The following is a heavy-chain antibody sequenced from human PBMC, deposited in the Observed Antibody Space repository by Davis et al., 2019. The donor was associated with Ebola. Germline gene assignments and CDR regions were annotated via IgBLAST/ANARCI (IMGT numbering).Heavy chain of an antibody. Sequence: GESLKISCAASGFTFSSYGMHWVRQAPGKGLEWVAFIRYDANNKYHADSVKGRFTISRDNSKNTLYLQMNSLRAEDTALYYCVKDRYYIYYHGMDVWGKGTTVAVSS. V-gene: IGHV3-30*02. CDR2: IRYDANNK. CDR1: GFTFSSYG. D-gene: IGHD3-10*01. CDR3: VKDRYYIYYHGMDV. J-gene: IGHJ6*04.